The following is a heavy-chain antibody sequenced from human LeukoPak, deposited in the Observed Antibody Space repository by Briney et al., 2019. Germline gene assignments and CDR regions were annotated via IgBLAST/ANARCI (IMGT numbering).Heavy chain of an antibody. D-gene: IGHD4-11*01. Sequence: SGGSLRLSCAASGFTFKDYTMHWVRQPPGKGLEWVSLISVDGDSAYYADSVRGRFTISRDNNNKSLYLQMNSLRTEDTAFYYCAKFTGGYSTWGQGTLVTVPS. CDR3: AKFTGGYST. V-gene: IGHV3-43*01. CDR2: ISVDGDSA. J-gene: IGHJ4*02. CDR1: GFTFKDYT.